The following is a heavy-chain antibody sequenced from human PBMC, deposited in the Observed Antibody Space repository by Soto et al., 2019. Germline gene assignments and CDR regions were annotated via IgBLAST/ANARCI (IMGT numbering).Heavy chain of an antibody. D-gene: IGHD4-17*01. V-gene: IGHV3-21*01. J-gene: IGHJ5*02. CDR2: ISSSSSYI. Sequence: PGGFLRLSCAASGFTFSSYSMNWVRQAPGKGLEWVSSISSSSSYIYYADSVKGRFTISRDNAKNSLYLQMNSLRAEDTAVYYCARSPTTTPPWFDPWGQGTLVTVSS. CDR3: ARSPTTTPPWFDP. CDR1: GFTFSSYS.